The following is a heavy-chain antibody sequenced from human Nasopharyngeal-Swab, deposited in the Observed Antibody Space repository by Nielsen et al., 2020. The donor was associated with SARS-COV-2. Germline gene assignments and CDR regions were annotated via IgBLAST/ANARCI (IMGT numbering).Heavy chain of an antibody. CDR3: AREGFSTAMGEDAFDI. D-gene: IGHD5-18*01. Sequence: GGSLRLSCVASGFTISNFWMYWLRQGPGKGLVWVSRIKSDGSSTSYADSVRGRFTISRDNAKNTVYLQMNSLRAEDTALYHCAREGFSTAMGEDAFDIWGQGTMVTVSS. J-gene: IGHJ3*02. V-gene: IGHV3-74*01. CDR2: IKSDGSST. CDR1: GFTISNFW.